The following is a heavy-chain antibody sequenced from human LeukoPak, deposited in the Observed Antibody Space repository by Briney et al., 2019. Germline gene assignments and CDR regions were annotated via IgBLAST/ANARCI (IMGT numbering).Heavy chain of an antibody. CDR3: AKASSGYPSSANNWFDP. CDR2: IKQDGSEK. D-gene: IGHD3-3*01. V-gene: IGHV3-7*03. CDR1: GFTFSSYW. Sequence: PGGSLRPSCAASGFTFSSYWMSWVRQAPGKGLEWVANIKQDGSEKYYVDSVKGRFTISRDNAKNSLYLQMNSLRAEDTALYYCAKASSGYPSSANNWFDPWGQGTLVTVSS. J-gene: IGHJ5*02.